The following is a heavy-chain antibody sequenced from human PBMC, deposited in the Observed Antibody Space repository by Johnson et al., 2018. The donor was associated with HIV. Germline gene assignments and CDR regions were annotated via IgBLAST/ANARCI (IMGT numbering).Heavy chain of an antibody. D-gene: IGHD2-2*01. Sequence: QMLLVESGGGVVQPGRSLRLSCAASGFTFSSHSMYWVRQAPGKGLEWVAIISYDGSNKYYADSVKGRFTISRDNSKNTLYLQMNSLRAEDTAVYYCARGDGSSTSCPRNAFDIWGQGTMVTGSS. CDR1: GFTFSSHS. CDR3: ARGDGSSTSCPRNAFDI. CDR2: ISYDGSNK. V-gene: IGHV3-30*04. J-gene: IGHJ3*02.